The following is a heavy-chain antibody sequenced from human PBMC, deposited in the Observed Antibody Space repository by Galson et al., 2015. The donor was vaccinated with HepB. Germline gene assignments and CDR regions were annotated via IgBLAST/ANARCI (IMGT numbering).Heavy chain of an antibody. V-gene: IGHV3-66*01. CDR1: GFTVSGSY. Sequence: LRLSCAASGFTVSGSYMSWVRQAPGGGLEWVSVVYSGGGTDYADSVKGRFNISRDNSKNTLYLQMNNLRADDTALYFCARGKTGQDWGQGTLVTVSS. J-gene: IGHJ4*02. CDR2: VYSGGGT. CDR3: ARGKTGQD. D-gene: IGHD3-9*01.